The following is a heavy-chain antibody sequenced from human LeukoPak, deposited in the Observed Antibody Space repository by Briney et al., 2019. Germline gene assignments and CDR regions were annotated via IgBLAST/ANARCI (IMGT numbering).Heavy chain of an antibody. CDR1: GGSISGSSYY. J-gene: IGHJ6*02. Sequence: TLSLTCTVSGGSISGSSYYWGWIRQPPGKGLEWIGYIYYSGSTYYNPSLKSRVTISVDTSKNQFSLKLSSVTAADTAVYYCSGIVVVPAAPLYYYYGMDVWGQGTTVTVSS. V-gene: IGHV4-31*06. CDR3: SGIVVVPAAPLYYYYGMDV. CDR2: IYYSGST. D-gene: IGHD2-2*01.